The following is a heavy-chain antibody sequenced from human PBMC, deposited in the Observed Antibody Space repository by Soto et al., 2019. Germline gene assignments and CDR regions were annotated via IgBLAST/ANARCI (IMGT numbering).Heavy chain of an antibody. CDR3: AREDYCGMDV. CDR1: GFTFSDYY. J-gene: IGHJ6*02. Sequence: QVQLVESGGGLVRPGGSLRLSCAASGFTFSDYYMTCIRQAPGKGLEWVSYITGSSDYTNYADSMKGRFTISRDNVKNSLYLQIDCLRAQDMAVYYCAREDYCGMDVCGQGTTVTVSS. CDR2: ITGSSDYT. V-gene: IGHV3-11*05.